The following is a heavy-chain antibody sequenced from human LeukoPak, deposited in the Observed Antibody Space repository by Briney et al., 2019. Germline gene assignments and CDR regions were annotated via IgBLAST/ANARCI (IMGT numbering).Heavy chain of an antibody. CDR1: GFTFSSYG. CDR3: AKVRTGDQTLGY. D-gene: IGHD7-27*01. J-gene: IGHJ4*02. Sequence: GGSLRLSCAASGFTFSSYGMHWVRQAPGKGLEWVSAISGSGGSTYYADSVKGRFTISRDNSKNTLYLQMNSLRAEDTAVYYCAKVRTGDQTLGYWGQGTLVTVSS. CDR2: ISGSGGST. V-gene: IGHV3-23*01.